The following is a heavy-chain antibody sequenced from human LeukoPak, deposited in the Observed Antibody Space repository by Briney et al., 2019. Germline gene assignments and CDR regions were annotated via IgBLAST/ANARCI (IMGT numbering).Heavy chain of an antibody. D-gene: IGHD3-10*01. Sequence: SETLSLTCTVSGYAIISGGFSWNWLRQPPGKDLEWIGCIYDRGPAHYNPSLKSRFTISVDRPKNQFFLNVTSLTAADTAVYYCARSRQASGLFSSWGQGTLVVVSS. CDR2: IYDRGPA. V-gene: IGHV4-30-2*01. J-gene: IGHJ5*02. CDR3: ARSRQASGLFSS. CDR1: GYAIISGGFS.